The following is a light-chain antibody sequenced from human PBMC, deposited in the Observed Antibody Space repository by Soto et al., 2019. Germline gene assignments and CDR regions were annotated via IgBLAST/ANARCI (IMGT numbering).Light chain of an antibody. CDR3: STYASSNNLI. CDR2: EVT. V-gene: IGLV2-8*01. J-gene: IGLJ2*01. CDR1: SSDVGGYSY. Sequence: QSALTQPPSASGSPGQSVTISCTGTSSDVGGYSYVSWYQQHPGKAPKLMIYEVTKRPSGVPNRFSGSKSGNTASLTVSGLQVEDESDYYCSTYASSNNLIFGGGTQLTVL.